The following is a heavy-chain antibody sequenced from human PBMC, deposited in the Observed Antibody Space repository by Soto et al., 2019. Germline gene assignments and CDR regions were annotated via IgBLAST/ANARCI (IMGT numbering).Heavy chain of an antibody. J-gene: IGHJ5*02. CDR1: GYTFTSFD. CDR2: MNPNSGNT. CDR3: ATARRAGGKGVNWFDP. D-gene: IGHD1-26*01. V-gene: IGHV1-8*01. Sequence: QMQLVQSGAEVKEPGASVKVSCKASGYTFTSFDINWVRQASGQRLEWMGWMNPNSGNTGFAQKFQGRILMTRNTSISTAYMDLSSLRSDDTAIYYCATARRAGGKGVNWFDPWGQGTLVTVTS.